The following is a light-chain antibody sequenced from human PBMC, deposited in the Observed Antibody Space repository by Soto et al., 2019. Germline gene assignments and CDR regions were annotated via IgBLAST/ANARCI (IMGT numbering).Light chain of an antibody. J-gene: IGLJ3*02. CDR3: SSYTSSPG. Sequence: QSVLTQPASVSGSPGQSSTISCTGTSSDVGGYNYVSWYQQHPGKAPKLMIYDVSNRPSGVSNRFSGSKSGNTASLTISGLQAEDEADYYCSSYTSSPGFGGGTKLTVL. CDR1: SSDVGGYNY. CDR2: DVS. V-gene: IGLV2-14*01.